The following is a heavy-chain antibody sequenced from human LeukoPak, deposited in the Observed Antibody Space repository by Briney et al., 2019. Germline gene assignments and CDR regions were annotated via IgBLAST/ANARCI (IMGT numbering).Heavy chain of an antibody. Sequence: PGGSLRLSCAASGFTFSNAWMNWVRQAPGKGLEWVSYIRSSGSTMYYADSVKGRFTISRDNTKNSLYLQMNSLRAEDTAVYYCARDPGRSSSWYFDYWGQGTLVTVSS. CDR3: ARDPGRSSSWYFDY. D-gene: IGHD6-13*01. J-gene: IGHJ4*02. CDR2: IRSSGSTM. V-gene: IGHV3-48*04. CDR1: GFTFSNAW.